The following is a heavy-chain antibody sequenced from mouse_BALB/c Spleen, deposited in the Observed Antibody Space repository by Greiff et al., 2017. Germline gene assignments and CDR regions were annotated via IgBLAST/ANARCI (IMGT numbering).Heavy chain of an antibody. Sequence: QVTLKVCGPGILQPSQTLSLTCSFSGFSLSTSGMGVSWIRQPSGKGLEWLAHIYWDDDKRYNPSLKSRLTISKDTSRNQVFLKITSVDTADTATYYCARRKEGSGYFAYWGQGTLVTVSA. CDR2: IYWDDDK. CDR1: GFSLSTSGMG. D-gene: IGHD3-1*01. V-gene: IGHV8-12*01. J-gene: IGHJ3*01. CDR3: ARRKEGSGYFAY.